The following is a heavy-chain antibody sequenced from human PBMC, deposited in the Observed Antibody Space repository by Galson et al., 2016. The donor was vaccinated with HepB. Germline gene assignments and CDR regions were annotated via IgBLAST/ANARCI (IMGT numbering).Heavy chain of an antibody. CDR3: ARESSTVTSWVVDY. J-gene: IGHJ4*02. Sequence: SLRLSCAASGFTFSSYSMNWVRQAPGKGLEWVSYISGSSHTIYYADSVKDRFTIFRDDAKNSLYLQMNSLRAEDTAMYYCARESSTVTSWVVDYWGQGTLVTVSS. D-gene: IGHD4-17*01. CDR2: ISGSSHTI. V-gene: IGHV3-48*01. CDR1: GFTFSSYS.